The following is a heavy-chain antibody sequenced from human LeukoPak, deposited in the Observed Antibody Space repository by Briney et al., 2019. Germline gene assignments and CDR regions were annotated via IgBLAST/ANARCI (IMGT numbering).Heavy chain of an antibody. Sequence: GGSLRLSCAASGFTFSSYEMNWVRQAPGKGLEWVSVIYSGGSTYYADSVKGRFTISRDNSKNTLYLQMNSLRAEDTAVYYCARADYYYFGSWGQKTLLTVSS. D-gene: IGHD2/OR15-2a*01. CDR1: GFTFSSYE. CDR3: ARADYYYFGS. CDR2: IYSGGST. J-gene: IGHJ4*02. V-gene: IGHV3-53*01.